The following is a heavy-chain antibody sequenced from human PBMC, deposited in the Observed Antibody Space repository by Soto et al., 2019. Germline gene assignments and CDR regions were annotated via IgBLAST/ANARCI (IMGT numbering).Heavy chain of an antibody. CDR2: IYYSGST. Sequence: TSETLSLTCTVSGGSIISSSYYWGLIRQPPGKGLEWIGSIYYSGSTYYNPSLKSRVTISVDTSKNQFSLKLSSVTAADTAVYYCARHTPAISISDHWGQGTLVTVSS. CDR3: ARHTPAISISDH. CDR1: GGSIISSSYY. V-gene: IGHV4-39*01. J-gene: IGHJ4*02. D-gene: IGHD2-15*01.